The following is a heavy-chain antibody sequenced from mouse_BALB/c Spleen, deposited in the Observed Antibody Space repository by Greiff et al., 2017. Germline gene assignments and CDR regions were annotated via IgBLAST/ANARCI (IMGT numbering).Heavy chain of an antibody. CDR1: GFTFSSYA. Sequence: EVMLVESGGGLVKPGGSLKLSCAASGFTFSSYAMSWVRQSPEKRLEWVAEISSGGSYTYYPDTVTGRFTISRDNAKNTLYLEMSSLRSEDTAMYYCARDLGRPLYWYFDVWGAGTTVTVSS. CDR3: ARDLGRPLYWYFDV. D-gene: IGHD4-1*01. V-gene: IGHV5-9-4*01. CDR2: ISSGGSYT. J-gene: IGHJ1*01.